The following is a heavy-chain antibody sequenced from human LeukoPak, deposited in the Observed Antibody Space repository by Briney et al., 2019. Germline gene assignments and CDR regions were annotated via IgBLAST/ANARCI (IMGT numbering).Heavy chain of an antibody. Sequence: GGSLRLSCAASGFTFSRYAITWVRQAPGKGLEWVSTISGSAVSKYYADSVEGRFTISRDNSKNTVYLQMNTLRAEDTAVYYCAKDSGYSFGFDYWGQGTLVTVSS. CDR3: AKDSGYSFGFDY. J-gene: IGHJ4*02. CDR1: GFTFSRYA. V-gene: IGHV3-23*01. CDR2: ISGSAVSK. D-gene: IGHD5-18*01.